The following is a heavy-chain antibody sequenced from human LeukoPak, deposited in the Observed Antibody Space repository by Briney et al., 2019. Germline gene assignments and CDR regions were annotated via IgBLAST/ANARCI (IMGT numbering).Heavy chain of an antibody. D-gene: IGHD3-9*01. CDR2: IYYSGST. V-gene: IGHV4-59*01. Sequence: SETLSLTCTVPGGSISSCYWSWIRQPPGKGLEWIGYIYYSGSTNYNPSLKSRVTISVDTSKNQFSLKLSSVTAADTAVYYCARGTYYDILTGHDAFDIWGQGTMVTVSS. CDR1: GGSISSCY. CDR3: ARGTYYDILTGHDAFDI. J-gene: IGHJ3*02.